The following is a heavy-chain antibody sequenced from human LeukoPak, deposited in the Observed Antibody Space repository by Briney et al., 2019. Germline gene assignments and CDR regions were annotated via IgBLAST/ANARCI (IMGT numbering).Heavy chain of an antibody. CDR1: GYTFTGYY. D-gene: IGHD3-3*02. Sequence: AASVKVSCKASGYTFTGYYMHWVRQAPGQGLEWMGWINPNSGGTNYAQKFQGRVTMTRDTSISTAYMELSRLRSDDTAVYYCARGISEWRAAPSSMGVWGKGTTVTVSS. CDR2: INPNSGGT. CDR3: ARGISEWRAAPSSMGV. V-gene: IGHV1-2*02. J-gene: IGHJ6*04.